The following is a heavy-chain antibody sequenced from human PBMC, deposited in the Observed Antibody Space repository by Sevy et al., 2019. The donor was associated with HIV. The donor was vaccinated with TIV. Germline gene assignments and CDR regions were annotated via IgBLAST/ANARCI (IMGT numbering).Heavy chain of an antibody. CDR3: ARDSIPLVQGIIITPYYYGMDV. D-gene: IGHD3-10*01. Sequence: ATVKVSCKTSGYTFNTFGINWVRQAPGQGLQWVGWISAYDGNTKFVQNLQGRVSMTTETSTSTVYIELKNLRSVDTAVYYCARDSIPLVQGIIITPYYYGMDVWGQGTTVTVSS. CDR1: GYTFNTFG. V-gene: IGHV1-18*04. J-gene: IGHJ6*02. CDR2: ISAYDGNT.